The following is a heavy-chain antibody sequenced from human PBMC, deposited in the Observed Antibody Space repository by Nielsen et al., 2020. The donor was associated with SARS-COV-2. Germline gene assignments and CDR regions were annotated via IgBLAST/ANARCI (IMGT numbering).Heavy chain of an antibody. CDR1: GYSIGSGVYY. Sequence: SETLSLTCSVSGYSIGSGVYYWSWVRQYPGKGLEWIGYISDSGSSYSNPSLKSRLLISTDTSENQFSLKLRSVTAADTAVYYCARGYGNYGRYFYFYMDVWGKGTTVTVSS. V-gene: IGHV4-31*03. J-gene: IGHJ6*03. CDR3: ARGYGNYGRYFYFYMDV. D-gene: IGHD4-11*01. CDR2: ISDSGSS.